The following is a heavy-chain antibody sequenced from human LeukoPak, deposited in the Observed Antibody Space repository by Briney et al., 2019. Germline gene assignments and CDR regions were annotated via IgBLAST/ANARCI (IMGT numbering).Heavy chain of an antibody. J-gene: IGHJ4*02. Sequence: SETLSLTCTVSGGSISSSSYYWGWIRQPPGKGLEWIGSIYYSGSTYYNPSLKSRVTISVDTSNNQFSLKLSSVTAADTAVYYCAREEDYDFWSGRIAGSFDYWRQGTLVTVSS. V-gene: IGHV4-39*02. CDR2: IYYSGST. CDR3: AREEDYDFWSGRIAGSFDY. D-gene: IGHD3-3*01. CDR1: GGSISSSSYY.